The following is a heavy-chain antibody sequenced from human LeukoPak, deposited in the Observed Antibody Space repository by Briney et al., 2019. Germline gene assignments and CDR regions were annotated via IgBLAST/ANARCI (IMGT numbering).Heavy chain of an antibody. CDR1: GFTFSNAW. V-gene: IGHV3-15*01. D-gene: IGHD2-2*01. J-gene: IGHJ6*02. CDR2: IKSKTDGCTT. CDR3: TTDLFCSSTSCYGDDTYYYYGMDV. Sequence: PGGSLRLSCAASGFTFSNAWMSWVRQAPGKGLEWVGRIKSKTDGCTTDYAAPVKDRFTISRDDSKNTLYLQMNSLKTEDTAVYYCTTDLFCSSTSCYGDDTYYYYGMDVWGQGTTVTVSS.